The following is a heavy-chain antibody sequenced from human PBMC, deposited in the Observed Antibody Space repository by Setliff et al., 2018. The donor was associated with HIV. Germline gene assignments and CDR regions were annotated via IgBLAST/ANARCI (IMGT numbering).Heavy chain of an antibody. CDR3: ARDRDIVVVPASPQGYYYYMDV. CDR1: GGSLSSGNYY. Sequence: LSLTCTVSGGSLSSGNYYWSWIRQPAGKGLEWIGRIYSSGSTNYNPSLKSRVTISINTSKNQFSLKLSSVTAADTAVYYCARDRDIVVVPASPQGYYYYMDVWGKGTTVTVSS. V-gene: IGHV4-61*02. D-gene: IGHD2-2*01. CDR2: IYSSGST. J-gene: IGHJ6*03.